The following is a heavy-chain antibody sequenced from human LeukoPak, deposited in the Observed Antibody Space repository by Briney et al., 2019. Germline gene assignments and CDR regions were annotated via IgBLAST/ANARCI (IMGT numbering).Heavy chain of an antibody. V-gene: IGHV3-7*01. CDR1: GFTFSSYR. CDR3: ARDPLNYYGSGSYYWSDGY. Sequence: GGSLRLSCAASGFTFSSYRMSWVRQAPGKGLEWVANIKQDGSEKYYVDSVRGRFTISRDNAKNSLYLQMNSLRAEDTAVYYCARDPLNYYGSGSYYWSDGYWGQGTLVTVSS. D-gene: IGHD3-10*01. CDR2: IKQDGSEK. J-gene: IGHJ4*02.